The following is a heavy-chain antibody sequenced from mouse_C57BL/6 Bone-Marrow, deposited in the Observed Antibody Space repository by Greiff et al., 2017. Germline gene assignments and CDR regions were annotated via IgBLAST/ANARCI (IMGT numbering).Heavy chain of an antibody. D-gene: IGHD4-1*01. CDR2: INPNYGTT. Sequence: VQLQQSVPELVKPGASVKISCKASGFSFTDYNMNWVKQSNGKSLEWIGVINPNYGTTSYNPKFKGKAPLTVDQSSSTAYMQLNSLTSEGYSVYYWVGTHYAMDYWGQGTSVTVSS. V-gene: IGHV1-39*01. CDR3: VGTHYAMDY. CDR1: GFSFTDYN. J-gene: IGHJ4*01.